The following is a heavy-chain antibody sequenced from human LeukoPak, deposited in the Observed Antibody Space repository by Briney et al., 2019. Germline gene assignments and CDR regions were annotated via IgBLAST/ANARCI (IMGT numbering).Heavy chain of an antibody. CDR3: AREVSGTYCDY. CDR2: IIPILGTS. Sequence: GASVKVSFKASGGTFSNYAISWVRQAPGQGLEWMGGIIPILGTSNYAQKFQDRLTITADESTSTAYLELSSLTSADTAVYYCAREVSGTYCDYWGQGSLVTVSS. CDR1: GGTFSNYA. V-gene: IGHV1-69*13. J-gene: IGHJ4*02. D-gene: IGHD1-26*01.